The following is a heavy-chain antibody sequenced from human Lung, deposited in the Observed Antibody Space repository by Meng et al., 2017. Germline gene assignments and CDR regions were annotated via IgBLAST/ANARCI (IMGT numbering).Heavy chain of an antibody. D-gene: IGHD4-11*01. CDR3: ARGPTTMAHDFDY. Sequence: GHLRQWGAGLLKPSETLSLPCVVSGGSFSDYYWSWIRQPSGKGLEWIGEINHSGSTNYNPSLESRATISVDTSQNNLSLKLSSVTAADSAVYYCARGPTTMAHDFDYWGQGTLVTVSS. J-gene: IGHJ4*02. CDR1: GGSFSDYY. V-gene: IGHV4-34*01. CDR2: INHSGST.